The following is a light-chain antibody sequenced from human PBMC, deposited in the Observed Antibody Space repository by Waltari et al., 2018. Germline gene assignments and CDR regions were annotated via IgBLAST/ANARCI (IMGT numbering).Light chain of an antibody. CDR3: QQYDRSPPTYT. V-gene: IGKV3-20*01. CDR1: QSVNYY. Sequence: DIVLTQSPGTLSLSPGERATLSCRTSQSVNYYLAWYQQKPVQAPRLLIYGASTRATGVPERFSGSGSGTDFTLTISRLEPEDFAVYYCQQYDRSPPTYTFGQGTKLEIK. CDR2: GAS. J-gene: IGKJ2*01.